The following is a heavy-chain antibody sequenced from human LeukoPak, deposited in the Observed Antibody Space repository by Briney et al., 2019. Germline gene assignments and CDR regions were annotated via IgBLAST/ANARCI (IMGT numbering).Heavy chain of an antibody. CDR3: ARGQIRGYRSVRVYYFDY. D-gene: IGHD5-18*01. Sequence: PSETLSLTCAVYGGSFSGYYWSWIRQPPGKGLEWIGEINHSGSTNYNPSLKSRVTISVDTSKNQFSLKLSSVTAADTAVYYCARGQIRGYRSVRVYYFDYWGQGTLVTVSS. CDR1: GGSFSGYY. J-gene: IGHJ4*02. V-gene: IGHV4-34*01. CDR2: INHSGST.